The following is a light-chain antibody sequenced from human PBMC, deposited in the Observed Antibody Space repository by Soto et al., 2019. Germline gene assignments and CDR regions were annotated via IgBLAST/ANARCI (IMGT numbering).Light chain of an antibody. V-gene: IGKV3-20*01. CDR1: QSVSSY. CDR2: RTS. J-gene: IGKJ1*01. CDR3: QQYGSSRT. Sequence: IVLTQSPATLSLSPGERATLSCRASQSVSSYLAWYQQKPGQAPRLLIYRTSTRATGIPDRFSGSGSGTDFTLTISRLEPEDFAVYYCQQYGSSRTFGQGTKV.